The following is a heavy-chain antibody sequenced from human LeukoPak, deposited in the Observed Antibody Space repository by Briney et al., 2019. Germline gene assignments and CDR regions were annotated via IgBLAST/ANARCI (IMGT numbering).Heavy chain of an antibody. CDR3: ARSTGTTMFIDY. Sequence: SETLSLTCTVSGGSISPYCWSWIRQPPGKGLEWLGYIYYSGNTDYNPSLKSRVAISVDTSKNQFSLKLSSVTAADTAVYYCARSTGTTMFIDYWGQGTLVTVSS. CDR2: IYYSGNT. CDR1: GGSISPYC. D-gene: IGHD3-10*02. V-gene: IGHV4-59*01. J-gene: IGHJ4*02.